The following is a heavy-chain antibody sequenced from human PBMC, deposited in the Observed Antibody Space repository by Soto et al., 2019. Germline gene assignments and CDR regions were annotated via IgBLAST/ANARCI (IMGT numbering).Heavy chain of an antibody. Sequence: EVQLVESEGGLVQPGGSLRLSCAASGFTISSYWMSWVRQAPGKGPEWVANIKEDGSEKYYVDSVKGRFTISRDNAKNSLYLQMNSLRAEDTAVYYCANGGKNFDYWGQGTLVTVSS. D-gene: IGHD3-16*01. CDR2: IKEDGSEK. V-gene: IGHV3-7*05. J-gene: IGHJ4*02. CDR1: GFTISSYW. CDR3: ANGGKNFDY.